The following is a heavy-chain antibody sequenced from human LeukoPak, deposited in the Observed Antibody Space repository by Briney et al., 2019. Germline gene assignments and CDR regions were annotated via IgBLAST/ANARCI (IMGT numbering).Heavy chain of an antibody. CDR1: GGSISSSNW. CDR2: IYHSGST. J-gene: IGHJ4*02. V-gene: IGHV4-4*02. Sequence: KPSETLSLTCAVSGGSISSSNWWSWVRQPPGKGLEWIGEIYHSGSTNYNPSLKSRVTISVDKSKNQFSLKLSSVTAADTAVYYCARVAPQTYSSGWYPKYYFDYWGQGTLVTVSS. CDR3: ARVAPQTYSSGWYPKYYFDY. D-gene: IGHD6-19*01.